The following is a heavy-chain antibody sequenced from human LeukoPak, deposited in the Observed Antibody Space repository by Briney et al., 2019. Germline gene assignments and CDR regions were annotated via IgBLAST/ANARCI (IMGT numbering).Heavy chain of an antibody. CDR1: GFTFSTYS. D-gene: IGHD3-22*01. V-gene: IGHV3-21*01. CDR3: ARGRVGGYYDSSGYEGAFDI. Sequence: VGSLRLSCAASGFTFSTYSTNWVRQAPGKGLEWLSSISSSSSYIYYADSVKGRFTISRDNAKKSLYLQMNSLRAEDTAVYYCARGRVGGYYDSSGYEGAFDIWGQGTMVTVSS. CDR2: ISSSSSYI. J-gene: IGHJ3*02.